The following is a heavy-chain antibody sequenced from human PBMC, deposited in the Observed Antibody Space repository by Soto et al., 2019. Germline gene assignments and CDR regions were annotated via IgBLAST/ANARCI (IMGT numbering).Heavy chain of an antibody. Sequence: GGSLRLSCAASGFTFSSYAMHWVRQAPGKGLEWVAVISYDGSNKYYADSVKGRFTISRDNSKNTLYLQMNSLRAEDTAVYYCARESSVYRDYVWGSYRYTNGMDVWGQGTTVTVSS. CDR2: ISYDGSNK. CDR1: GFTFSSYA. D-gene: IGHD3-16*02. J-gene: IGHJ6*02. V-gene: IGHV3-30-3*01. CDR3: ARESSVYRDYVWGSYRYTNGMDV.